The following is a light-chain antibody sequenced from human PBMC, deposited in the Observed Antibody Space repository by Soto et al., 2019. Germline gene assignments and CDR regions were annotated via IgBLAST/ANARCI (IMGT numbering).Light chain of an antibody. V-gene: IGLV1-44*01. Sequence: QSVLTQPPSASGTPGQRVTISCSGSSSNIGSNTVNWYQQLPGTAPKLLIYSNNQRPSGVPDRFSGSKSGTSASLAISGLQSEDGADYYCAAWDVSLNVVFGGGTKLTVL. CDR1: SSNIGSNT. CDR2: SNN. J-gene: IGLJ2*01. CDR3: AAWDVSLNVV.